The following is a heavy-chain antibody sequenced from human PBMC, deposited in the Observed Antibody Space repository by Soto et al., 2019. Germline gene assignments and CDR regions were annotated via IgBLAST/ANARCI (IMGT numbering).Heavy chain of an antibody. J-gene: IGHJ6*02. V-gene: IGHV4-34*01. D-gene: IGHD2-2*01. CDR2: INHSGST. CDR1: GGSFSGYY. CDR3: ARLVRGYCSSTSCYSLFYYYYGMDV. Sequence: SETLSLTCAVYGGSFSGYYWSWIRQPPGKGLEWIGEINHSGSTNYNPSLKSRVTISVDTSKNQFSLKLSSVTAADTAVYYCARLVRGYCSSTSCYSLFYYYYGMDVWGQGTTVTVSS.